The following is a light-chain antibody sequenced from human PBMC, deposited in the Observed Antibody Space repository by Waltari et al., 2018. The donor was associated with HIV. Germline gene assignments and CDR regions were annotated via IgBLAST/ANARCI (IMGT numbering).Light chain of an antibody. V-gene: IGLV2-23*01. CDR2: EGP. Sequence: QSALTQPASVSGSPGQSITISCTGTSSNVGSDDLVSWSQQHPGEAPKPIIYEGPKRPSGVSNRFSGSKSGNTASLTIPGLQAEDEADYYCCSCPRSGIRYVFGTGTKVTVL. J-gene: IGLJ1*01. CDR3: CSCPRSGIRYV. CDR1: SSNVGSDDL.